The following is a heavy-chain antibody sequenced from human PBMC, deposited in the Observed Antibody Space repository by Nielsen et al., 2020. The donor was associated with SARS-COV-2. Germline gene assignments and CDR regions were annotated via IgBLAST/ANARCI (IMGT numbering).Heavy chain of an antibody. V-gene: IGHV3-48*01. CDR3: ARGDIATAYFDC. Sequence: GGSLRLSCAASGFTFSSYSMNWVRQAPGKGLEWVSYISSGSSTMYYADSVKGRFTISRDNAKSSLYLQMNSLRAEDTAVYYCARGDIATAYFDCWGQGTLVTVSS. J-gene: IGHJ4*02. CDR2: ISSGSSTM. CDR1: GFTFSSYS. D-gene: IGHD6-13*01.